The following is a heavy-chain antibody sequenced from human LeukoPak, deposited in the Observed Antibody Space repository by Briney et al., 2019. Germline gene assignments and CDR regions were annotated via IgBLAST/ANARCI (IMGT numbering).Heavy chain of an antibody. V-gene: IGHV3-74*01. CDR3: ARAPSEIGGYYPEYFRH. Sequence: GGSLRLSCAAAGFTFSNYWMHWVRQTPGKGLVWVSRIKSDGRTNYADSVKGRFTISRDNAKNTVSLQMNSLRAEDTGVYYCARAPSEIGGYYPEYFRHWGQGTLVTVSS. J-gene: IGHJ1*01. CDR2: IKSDGRT. D-gene: IGHD3-22*01. CDR1: GFTFSNYW.